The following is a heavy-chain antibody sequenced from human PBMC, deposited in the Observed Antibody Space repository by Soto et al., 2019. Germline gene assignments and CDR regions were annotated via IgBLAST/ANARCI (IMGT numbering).Heavy chain of an antibody. Sequence: QVQLQQWGAGLLKPSETLSLTCAVYGTSFSGYYWSWIRQAPGKGLEWIGEISHSGSTNYNPSLKSPVMISLDTSKAQFSLKVSSVSAADTAVYYCARGPYGSGIRSPYYNYYMDVWGKGTTVTVSS. D-gene: IGHD3-10*01. V-gene: IGHV4-34*02. CDR2: ISHSGST. J-gene: IGHJ6*03. CDR1: GTSFSGYY. CDR3: ARGPYGSGIRSPYYNYYMDV.